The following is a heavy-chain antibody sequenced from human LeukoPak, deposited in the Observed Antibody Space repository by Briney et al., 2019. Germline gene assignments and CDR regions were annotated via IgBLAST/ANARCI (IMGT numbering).Heavy chain of an antibody. Sequence: GGSLRLSCAASGFTFSTYAMSWVRQAPGKGLEWVSGISGSGGRTYCADSVKGRFTISRDNSKDTLYLQMNSLRAEDTAVYYCTTDRGISYYGSTDYWGQGTLVTVSS. CDR1: GFTFSTYA. CDR3: TTDRGISYYGSTDY. V-gene: IGHV3-23*01. D-gene: IGHD3-10*01. J-gene: IGHJ4*02. CDR2: ISGSGGRT.